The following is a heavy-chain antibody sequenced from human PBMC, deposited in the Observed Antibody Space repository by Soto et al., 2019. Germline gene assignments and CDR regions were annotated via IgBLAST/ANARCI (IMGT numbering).Heavy chain of an antibody. CDR3: APFGGYSYGYGGFDY. D-gene: IGHD5-18*01. J-gene: IGHJ4*02. Sequence: GGSLRLSCAASGFTFSSYVMHWVRQAPGKGLEWVAVISYDGSNKYYADSVKGRFTISRDNSKNTLFLQMNSLRAEDTAVYYCAPFGGYSYGYGGFDYWGQGTLVTVSS. CDR2: ISYDGSNK. V-gene: IGHV3-30*03. CDR1: GFTFSSYV.